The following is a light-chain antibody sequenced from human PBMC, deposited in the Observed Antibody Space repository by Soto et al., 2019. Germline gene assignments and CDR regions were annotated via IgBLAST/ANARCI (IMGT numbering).Light chain of an antibody. Sequence: QSALTQPASVSGSPGQSITISCTGTSSDIGAYNFVSWYQQHPGQAPKLMLYDVNIRPSGVSNRFSGSKSGNTASLTISGLQAEYEADYYCTSGTTSTNMIFGGGTKVTVL. CDR2: DVN. V-gene: IGLV2-14*03. CDR3: TSGTTSTNMI. J-gene: IGLJ2*01. CDR1: SSDIGAYNF.